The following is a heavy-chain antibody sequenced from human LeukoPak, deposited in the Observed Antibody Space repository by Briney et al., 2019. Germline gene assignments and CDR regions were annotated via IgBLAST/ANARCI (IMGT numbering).Heavy chain of an antibody. V-gene: IGHV4-59*01. Sequence: SETLSLTCTVSGGSISSYYWSWIRQPPGKGLEWIGYIYYSGSTNYNPSLKSRVTISVDTSKNQFSLKLSSVTAADTAVYYCARVKRDGYNYYFDYWGQGTLVTASS. J-gene: IGHJ4*02. CDR3: ARVKRDGYNYYFDY. CDR2: IYYSGST. D-gene: IGHD5-24*01. CDR1: GGSISSYY.